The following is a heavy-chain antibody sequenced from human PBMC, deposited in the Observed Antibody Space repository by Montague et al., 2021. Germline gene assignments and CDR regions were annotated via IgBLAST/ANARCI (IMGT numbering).Heavy chain of an antibody. CDR3: ARVGATVTAPFGF. CDR1: DGSISSTAYY. Sequence: TLSLTCAVSDGSISSTAYYWSWIRQHPGKGLEWIGYIYYSGSTYYNPSLKSRVTISVDTSQNQFSLNLNSVTAADTAVYYCARVGATVTAPFGFWGQGTLVTVSS. D-gene: IGHD4-17*01. V-gene: IGHV4-31*11. CDR2: IYYSGST. J-gene: IGHJ4*02.